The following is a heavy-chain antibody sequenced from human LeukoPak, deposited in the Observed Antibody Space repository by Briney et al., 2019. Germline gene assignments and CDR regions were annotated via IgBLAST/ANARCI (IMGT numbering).Heavy chain of an antibody. CDR1: GFTFCNYA. CDR2: ITGSGRGT. Sequence: GGSLRLSCSASGFTFCNYATTWVRPAPGKGLEWGSSITGSGRGTYCADSVKGHFSVSRDNSQNTVFLHMNSLRADDTALYYCSKDPNGDFVGAFDMWGPGTMVTVSS. V-gene: IGHV3-23*01. D-gene: IGHD4-17*01. J-gene: IGHJ3*02. CDR3: SKDPNGDFVGAFDM.